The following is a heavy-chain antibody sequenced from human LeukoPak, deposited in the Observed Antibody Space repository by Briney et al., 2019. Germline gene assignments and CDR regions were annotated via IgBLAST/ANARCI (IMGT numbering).Heavy chain of an antibody. CDR3: AREREGAY. V-gene: IGHV3-21*01. CDR1: GFTFSSYS. J-gene: IGHJ4*02. D-gene: IGHD4/OR15-4a*01. Sequence: PGGSLRLSRAASGFTFSSYSMNWVRPAPGKGLEWVSSISSSSSYIYYADSVKGRFTISRENAKYSLYLQMNSLRAQDTAVLYCAREREGAYWGEGALVAVPS. CDR2: ISSSSSYI.